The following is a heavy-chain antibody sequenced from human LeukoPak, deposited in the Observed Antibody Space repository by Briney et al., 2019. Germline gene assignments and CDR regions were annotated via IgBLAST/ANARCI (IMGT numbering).Heavy chain of an antibody. Sequence: GGSLRLSCAASGFTSSSYWMSWVRQAPGKGLEWVANIKQDGSEKYYVDSVKGRFTISRDNAKNSLYLQMNSLRAEDTAVYYCARDRGSSGWYEFDFWGQGTLVCVSS. CDR3: ARDRGSSGWYEFDF. D-gene: IGHD6-19*01. CDR2: IKQDGSEK. CDR1: GFTSSSYW. J-gene: IGHJ4*02. V-gene: IGHV3-7*01.